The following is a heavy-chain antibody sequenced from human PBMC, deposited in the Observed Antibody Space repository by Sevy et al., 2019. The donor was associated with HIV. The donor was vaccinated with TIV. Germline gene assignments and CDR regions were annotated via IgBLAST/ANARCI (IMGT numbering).Heavy chain of an antibody. CDR2: IYHSGNT. CDR1: GYSISSGYY. V-gene: IGHV4-38-2*02. J-gene: IGHJ4*02. D-gene: IGHD3-10*01. Sequence: SETLSLTCAVSGYSISSGYYWGWIRQPPGKGLEWIGSIYHSGNTYYNPSLKSRVTISVDTSKNQFSLKLSSVTAADTAVYYCARDFYGSGNDYWGQGTLVTVSS. CDR3: ARDFYGSGNDY.